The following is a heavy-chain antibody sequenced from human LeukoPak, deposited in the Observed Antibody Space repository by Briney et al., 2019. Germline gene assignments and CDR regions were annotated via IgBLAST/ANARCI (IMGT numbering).Heavy chain of an antibody. V-gene: IGHV4-59*01. D-gene: IGHD3/OR15-3a*01. Sequence: PSETLSLTCTVSDGSISSYYWSWIRQPPGKGLEWIGYIHHRGSTNYNPSLKSRVAISIDTSKNHLSLKLTSVTAADTAVYYCARAPGDFYGASGIDYWGQGTLITVSS. CDR1: DGSISSYY. CDR3: ARAPGDFYGASGIDY. CDR2: IHHRGST. J-gene: IGHJ4*02.